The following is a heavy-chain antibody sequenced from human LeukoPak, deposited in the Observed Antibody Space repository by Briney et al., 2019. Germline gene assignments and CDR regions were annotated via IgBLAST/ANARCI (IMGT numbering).Heavy chain of an antibody. CDR2: IYTSGST. CDR1: GGSISSGSYY. J-gene: IGHJ6*03. CDR3: ARPDGYSYSPSASMDV. D-gene: IGHD5-18*01. V-gene: IGHV4-61*02. Sequence: SETLSLTCTVSGGSISSGSYYWSWIRQPAGKGLEWIGRIYTSGSTNYNPSLKSRVTISVDTSKNHFSRKLSSVTPADTAVYYCARPDGYSYSPSASMDVWGKGTTATVPS.